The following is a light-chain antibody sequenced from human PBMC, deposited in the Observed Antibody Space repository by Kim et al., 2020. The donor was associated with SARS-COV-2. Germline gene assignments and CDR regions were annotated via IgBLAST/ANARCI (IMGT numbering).Light chain of an antibody. V-gene: IGKV3-15*01. CDR1: QSVSSN. CDR2: GAS. CDR3: QQYNNWPPYT. Sequence: EIVMTQSPATLSVSPGERATLSCRASQSVSSNLAWYQQKPGQAPRLLVYGASSRATGIPARFSGSGSGTEFTLTISSLQSEDFAVYYCQQYNNWPPYTFGQETKL. J-gene: IGKJ2*01.